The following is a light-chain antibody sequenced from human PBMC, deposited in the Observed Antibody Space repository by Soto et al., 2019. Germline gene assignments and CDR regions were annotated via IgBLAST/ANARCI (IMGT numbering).Light chain of an antibody. Sequence: QSVLTQSPSASGTPGQRVTISCSGSRSNIGRNFVYWYQQVPGTAPRLLIQRNNERPSGIPDRFSGSKSGTSATLGITGLQTGDEADYYCGTWDSSLSGYVFGTGTKLTVL. CDR3: GTWDSSLSGYV. CDR2: RNN. CDR1: RSNIGRNF. J-gene: IGLJ1*01. V-gene: IGLV1-47*01.